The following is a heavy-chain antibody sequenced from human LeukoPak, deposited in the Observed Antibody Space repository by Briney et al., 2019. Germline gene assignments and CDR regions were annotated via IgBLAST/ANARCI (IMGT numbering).Heavy chain of an antibody. CDR3: ARELGAAYYFDY. CDR1: GYTFTTYH. D-gene: IGHD1-26*01. V-gene: IGHV1-46*01. CDR2: INTSGGNT. Sequence: GSSVKVSCKASGYTFTTYHMHWVRQAPGQGLEWMGIINTSGGNTIYAQNFQGRVTMTRDTSTSTVYLELSSLRSEDTAVYYCARELGAAYYFDYWGQGTLVTVSS. J-gene: IGHJ4*02.